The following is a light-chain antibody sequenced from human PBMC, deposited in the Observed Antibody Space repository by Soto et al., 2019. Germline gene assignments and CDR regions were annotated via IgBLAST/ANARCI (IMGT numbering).Light chain of an antibody. CDR2: LDY. CDR3: ATWDDSLSGPTWV. CDR1: SSNIGSNY. V-gene: IGLV1-47*02. J-gene: IGLJ3*02. Sequence: QPVLTQPPSASGTPGQTVTISCSGSSSNIGSNYVCWYQQLPGTAPKLLMFLDYQRPSGVPDRFSGSKSGTSASLAISGLQSEDEADYYCATWDDSLSGPTWVFGGGTKLTVL.